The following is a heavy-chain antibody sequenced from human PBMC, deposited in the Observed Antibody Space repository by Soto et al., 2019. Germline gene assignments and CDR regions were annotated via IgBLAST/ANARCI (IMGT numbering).Heavy chain of an antibody. CDR1: GFTFSSYG. D-gene: IGHD5-18*01. V-gene: IGHV3-30*18. CDR3: AKEDVDTAMVGYFDY. Sequence: LRLSCAASGFTFSSYGMHWVRQAPGEGLEWVAVISYDGSNKYYADSVKGRFTISRDNSKNTLYLQMNSLRAEDTAVYYCAKEDVDTAMVGYFDYWGQGTLVTVSS. CDR2: ISYDGSNK. J-gene: IGHJ4*02.